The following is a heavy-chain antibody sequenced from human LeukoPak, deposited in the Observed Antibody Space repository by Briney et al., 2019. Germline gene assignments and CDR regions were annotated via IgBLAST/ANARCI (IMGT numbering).Heavy chain of an antibody. CDR2: ISSSSSYI. CDR3: ARDRGWRSSGYLYYFDF. J-gene: IGHJ4*02. Sequence: PGGSLRLSCAASGFTFSSYSMNWVRQAPGKGLEWVSSISSSSSYIYYADSVKGRFTISRDNAKNSLYLQMNSLRAEDTAVYYCARDRGWRSSGYLYYFDFWGQGTLVTVSS. CDR1: GFTFSSYS. V-gene: IGHV3-21*01. D-gene: IGHD3-22*01.